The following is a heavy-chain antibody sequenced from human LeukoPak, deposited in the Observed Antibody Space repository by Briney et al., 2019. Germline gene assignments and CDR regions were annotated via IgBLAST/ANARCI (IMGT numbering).Heavy chain of an antibody. Sequence: GGSLRLSCVASGFTFSNTWMNWVCQAPGKGLEWVSAISGGGDSTYYAGSVKGRFTISRDNSKNTLYLQMNSLRAEDTAVYHCAKGGLLVYTITYIDNWGQGTLVTVSS. CDR3: AKGGLLVYTITYIDN. J-gene: IGHJ4*02. V-gene: IGHV3-23*01. CDR2: ISGGGDST. D-gene: IGHD2-8*01. CDR1: GFTFSNTW.